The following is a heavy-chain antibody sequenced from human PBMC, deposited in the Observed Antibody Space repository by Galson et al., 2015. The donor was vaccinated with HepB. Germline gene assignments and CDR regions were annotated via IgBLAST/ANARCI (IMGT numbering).Heavy chain of an antibody. Sequence: QSGAEVKKPGDSLRISCKGSGYNFTNYWINWVRQMPGKGLEWMGRIDPSDSYTNYSPSFRGLATISADKSISTAYLQWSSLKASDTAMYFCARQGVSDYWGQGTLVTVSS. V-gene: IGHV5-10-1*01. D-gene: IGHD3-16*01. CDR3: ARQGVSDY. CDR2: IDPSDSYT. J-gene: IGHJ4*02. CDR1: GYNFTNYW.